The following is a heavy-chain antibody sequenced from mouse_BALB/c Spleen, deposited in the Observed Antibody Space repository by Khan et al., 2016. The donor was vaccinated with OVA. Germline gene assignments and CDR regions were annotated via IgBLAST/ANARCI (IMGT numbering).Heavy chain of an antibody. CDR3: GRSGYDFSGD. V-gene: IGHV1-80*01. J-gene: IGHJ3*01. CDR2: IYPGDGET. Sequence: QVQLKQSGAELVRPGSSVKISCKASGYAFISYWMNWVKQRPGQGLEWIGKIYPGDGETKYNGKFKGKVTLTADKSSSTAYLQLSSLTSEDTAVYVSGRSGYDFSGDWGQGNLVTGSA. D-gene: IGHD2-14*01. CDR1: GYAFISYW.